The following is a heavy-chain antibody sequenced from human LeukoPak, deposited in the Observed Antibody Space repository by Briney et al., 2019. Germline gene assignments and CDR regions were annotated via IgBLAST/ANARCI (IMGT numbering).Heavy chain of an antibody. Sequence: PGGSLRLSCAASGFTFSSYAMHWVRQAQAKGLEWVAVISYDGSNKYYADSVKGRFTISRDNSKNTLYLQMNSLRAEDTAVYYCARDGGDYGTYFDYWGQGTLVTVSS. CDR3: ARDGGDYGTYFDY. CDR2: ISYDGSNK. D-gene: IGHD4-17*01. CDR1: GFTFSSYA. V-gene: IGHV3-30-3*01. J-gene: IGHJ4*02.